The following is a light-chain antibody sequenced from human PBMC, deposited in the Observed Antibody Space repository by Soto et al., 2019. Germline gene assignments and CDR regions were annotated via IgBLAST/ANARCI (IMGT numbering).Light chain of an antibody. CDR3: SSYAGSDNFEV. CDR2: EVT. V-gene: IGLV2-8*01. CDR1: RSDVGDYNY. Sequence: QSALTQPPSASGSPGQSVTISCTGTRSDVGDYNYVSWYQQHPGKAPKLLIYEVTKRPSGVPDRFSGSKSANTASLTVSGLQAEYEADYYCSSYAGSDNFEVFGGGTKLTVL. J-gene: IGLJ2*01.